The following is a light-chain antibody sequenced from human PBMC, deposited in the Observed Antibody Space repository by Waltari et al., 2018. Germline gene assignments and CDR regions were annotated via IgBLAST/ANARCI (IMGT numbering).Light chain of an antibody. CDR2: DVS. Sequence: QSALTQPASVSGSPGQSITISCTGTSSDIGGYNYGSWYQQVPGKAPKLMIYDVSNRPSGVSSRFSGSKSGNTASLTISGLQAEDEADYFCSSYMDSSTLELFGGGTSLTVL. CDR1: SSDIGGYNY. V-gene: IGLV2-14*03. J-gene: IGLJ2*01. CDR3: SSYMDSSTLEL.